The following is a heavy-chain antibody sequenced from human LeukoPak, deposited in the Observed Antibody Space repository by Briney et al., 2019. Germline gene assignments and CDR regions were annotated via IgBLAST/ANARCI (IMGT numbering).Heavy chain of an antibody. CDR2: IYHSGST. CDR3: ARDSPVGATTFLNYYYYYGMDV. V-gene: IGHV4-4*02. CDR1: GGSISSSNW. J-gene: IGHJ6*02. Sequence: SETLSLTCAVSGGSISSSNWWSWVRQPPGKGLEWIGEIYHSGSTNYNPSLKSRVTISVDKSKNQFSLKLSSVTAADTAVYYCARDSPVGATTFLNYYYYYGMDVWGQGTTVTVSS. D-gene: IGHD1-26*01.